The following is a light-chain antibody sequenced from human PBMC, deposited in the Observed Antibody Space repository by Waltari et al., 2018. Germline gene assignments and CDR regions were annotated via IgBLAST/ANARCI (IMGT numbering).Light chain of an antibody. V-gene: IGKV1-39*01. CDR1: QGISSY. CDR2: AAS. CDR3: QQSYSTPYT. J-gene: IGKJ2*01. Sequence: DIQLTQSPSFLSASVGDRVTITCRASQGISSYLAWYQQKPGKAPKLLIYAASTLQSAVPSRFSGSGSGTDFTLTISSLQPEDFATYYCQQSYSTPYTFGQGTKLEIK.